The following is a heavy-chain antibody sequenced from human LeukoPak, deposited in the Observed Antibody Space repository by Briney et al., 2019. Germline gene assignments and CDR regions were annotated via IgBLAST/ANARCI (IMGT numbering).Heavy chain of an antibody. V-gene: IGHV3-7*01. D-gene: IGHD6-13*01. CDR2: IKQDGSEK. CDR3: ASSIAAAGRHYYYGMDV. J-gene: IGHJ6*02. CDR1: GLTFSSYW. Sequence: GGSLRLSCAASGLTFSSYWMSWVRQAPGKGLEWVANIKQDGSEKYYVDSVKGRFTISRDNAKNSLYLQMNSLRAEDTAVYYCASSIAAAGRHYYYGMDVWGQGTTVTVSS.